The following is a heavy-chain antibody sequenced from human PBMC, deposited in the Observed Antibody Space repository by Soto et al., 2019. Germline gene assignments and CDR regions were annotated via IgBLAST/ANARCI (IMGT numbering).Heavy chain of an antibody. J-gene: IGHJ6*02. D-gene: IGHD3-9*01. Sequence: GASVKLSCKASGYTFTGYYMHWVRQAPGQGPEWMGWINPNSGGTNHAKKFQGRVTMTRDTSISPAYMELSRLRSDDTAVYYCAREAEKYFDWLVRSYYYYGMDVWGQGTTVTVSS. CDR3: AREAEKYFDWLVRSYYYYGMDV. CDR1: GYTFTGYY. V-gene: IGHV1-2*02. CDR2: INPNSGGT.